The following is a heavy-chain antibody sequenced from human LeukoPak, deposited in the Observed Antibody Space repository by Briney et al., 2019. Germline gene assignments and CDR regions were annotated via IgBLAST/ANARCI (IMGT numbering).Heavy chain of an antibody. V-gene: IGHV1-24*01. J-gene: IGHJ4*02. CDR2: FDPEDGET. CDR1: GYTLTELS. D-gene: IGHD3-16*01. Sequence: ASVKVSCKVSGYTLTELSMHWVRQAPGKGLEWMGGFDPEDGETIYAQKFQGRVTMTEDTSTDTAYMELSSLRSEDTAVYYCATTGPTLLGPELWGQGTLVTVSS. CDR3: ATTGPTLLGPEL.